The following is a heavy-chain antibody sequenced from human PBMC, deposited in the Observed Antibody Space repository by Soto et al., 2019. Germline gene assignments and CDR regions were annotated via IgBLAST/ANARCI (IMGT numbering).Heavy chain of an antibody. V-gene: IGHV5-51*01. J-gene: IGHJ6*02. CDR2: IYPGDYDT. Sequence: GESLNISSKGSGYSITSYWICWVRQIARKRLEWMWIIYPGDYDTRYSPSFQGQVTIPDDKSTSTAYLQWSSLKASDTAMYYCARHRSVGRIDYYYGMDVWGQGTTVTVSS. CDR1: GYSITSYW. CDR3: ARHRSVGRIDYYYGMDV. D-gene: IGHD1-26*01.